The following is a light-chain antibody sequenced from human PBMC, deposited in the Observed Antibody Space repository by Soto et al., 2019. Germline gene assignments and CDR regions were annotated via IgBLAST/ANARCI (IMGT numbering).Light chain of an antibody. CDR2: GAS. V-gene: IGKV3-11*01. CDR1: QSVSTY. Sequence: EIVLTQSPATLSLSPGERATLSCRASQSVSTYLAWYQQKPGQAPRLLIYGASNRATGIPARFSGSGSATDFTLTISSLEPEDFAVYYSQHRNNWPPGAAFGGGTKVEIK. CDR3: QHRNNWPPGAA. J-gene: IGKJ4*01.